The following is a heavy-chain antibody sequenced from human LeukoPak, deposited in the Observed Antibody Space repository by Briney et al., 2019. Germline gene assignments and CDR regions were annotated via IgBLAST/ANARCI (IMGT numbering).Heavy chain of an antibody. CDR3: ARDWMPGTTSYFDY. Sequence: GGSLRLSCAASGFTFSSYSMNWVRQAPGKGLEWVSYISSSSSTIYYADSVKGRFTISRDNAKNSLYLQMNSLRAEDTAVYYCARDWMPGTTSYFDYWGQGTLVTVSS. D-gene: IGHD1-1*01. CDR1: GFTFSSYS. CDR2: ISSSSSTI. V-gene: IGHV3-48*01. J-gene: IGHJ4*02.